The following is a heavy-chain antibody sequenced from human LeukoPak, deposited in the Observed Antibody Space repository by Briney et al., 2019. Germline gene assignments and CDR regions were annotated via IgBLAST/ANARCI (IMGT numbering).Heavy chain of an antibody. CDR3: ASMSGYYPSYYFDY. Sequence: ASVKVSCKASGYTFTIYGISWVRRAPGQGLEWMGWISGYNGDTKYAQKLQGRVTLTTDTSTSTAYMEVRSLRSDDTAVYYCASMSGYYPSYYFDYWGQGTLVTVSS. J-gene: IGHJ4*02. V-gene: IGHV1-18*01. D-gene: IGHD3-3*01. CDR1: GYTFTIYG. CDR2: ISGYNGDT.